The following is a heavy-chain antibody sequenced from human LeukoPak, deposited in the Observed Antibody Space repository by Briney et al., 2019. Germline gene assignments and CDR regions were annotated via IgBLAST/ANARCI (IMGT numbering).Heavy chain of an antibody. CDR3: TRALYYFDY. CDR2: IYSGGST. CDR1: EFSVSSNY. J-gene: IGHJ4*02. V-gene: IGHV3-66*01. Sequence: GGSLRLSCAASEFSVSSNYMSWVRQAPGKGLEWVSLIYSGGSTFYADSVKGRFTISRDNSKNTLYLQMNSLRAEDTAGYYCTRALYYFDYWGQGTLVTVSS.